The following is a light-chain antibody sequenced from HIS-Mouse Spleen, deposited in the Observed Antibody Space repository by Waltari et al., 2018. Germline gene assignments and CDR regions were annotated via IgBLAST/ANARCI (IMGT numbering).Light chain of an antibody. Sequence: EIVMTQSPATLSVSPGERATLSCRASQSVSSNLAWYQQKPGQAPRLLIYGASTRATGIPARFSGSWSWTEFTLTISSLQSEDFAGYYCQQYNNWPPEYTFGQGTKLEIK. J-gene: IGKJ2*01. V-gene: IGKV3-15*01. CDR2: GAS. CDR1: QSVSSN. CDR3: QQYNNWPPEYT.